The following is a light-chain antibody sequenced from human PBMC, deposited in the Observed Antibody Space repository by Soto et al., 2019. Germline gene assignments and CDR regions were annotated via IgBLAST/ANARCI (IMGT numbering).Light chain of an antibody. Sequence: QSVLTQPPSAYGTPGQRVTISCSGSSSNIGSNYVYWYQQLPGTAPKLLIYRNNQRPSGVPDRFSGSKSGTSASLAISGLRSEDEADYYCAAWDDSLRRVFGGGTKVTVL. V-gene: IGLV1-47*01. CDR1: SSNIGSNY. CDR3: AAWDDSLRRV. CDR2: RNN. J-gene: IGLJ2*01.